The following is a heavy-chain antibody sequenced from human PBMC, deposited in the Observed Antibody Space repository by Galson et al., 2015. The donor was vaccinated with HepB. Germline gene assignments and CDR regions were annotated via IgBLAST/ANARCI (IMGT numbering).Heavy chain of an antibody. CDR3: ARVFFEYDFWSGDSGSDAFDV. Sequence: SETLSLTCSVSGGSISTYYWTWLRQSPGKGLEWIGHVYSSGDTSYNPSLKNRVAISVDTPKNEFSLRVTSVTPADTAVYYCARVFFEYDFWSGDSGSDAFDVWGQGALVVVSS. CDR1: GGSISTYY. D-gene: IGHD3-3*01. V-gene: IGHV4-59*01. CDR2: VYSSGDT. J-gene: IGHJ3*01.